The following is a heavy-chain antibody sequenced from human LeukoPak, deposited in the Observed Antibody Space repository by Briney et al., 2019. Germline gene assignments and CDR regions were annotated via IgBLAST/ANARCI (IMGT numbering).Heavy chain of an antibody. V-gene: IGHV3-20*04. J-gene: IGHJ3*02. CDR3: AREYASLGFDI. CDR2: INWNGGST. Sequence: GGSLRLSCAASGFTFDDRGMSWVRQAPGKGLEWVSGINWNGGSTAYADSVKGRFTTSRDNAKKSLYMQMNSLRDEDTALYYCAREYASLGFDIWGQGTMVTVSS. D-gene: IGHD7-27*01. CDR1: GFTFDDRG.